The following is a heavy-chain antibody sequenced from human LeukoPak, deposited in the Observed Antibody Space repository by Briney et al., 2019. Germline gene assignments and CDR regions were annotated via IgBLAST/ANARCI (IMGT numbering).Heavy chain of an antibody. CDR3: TRDLAAAAT. CDR1: GFTFSTYW. V-gene: IGHV3-7*03. CDR2: INQGGKKR. D-gene: IGHD6-13*01. J-gene: IGHJ5*02. Sequence: GGSLRLSCTVSGFTFSTYWMSWVRQAPGKGLEWVANINQGGKKRYYVDSVKGRFTISRDNAKNSLYLQMNSLTAEDTAVYYCTRDLAAAATWGQGTLVTVSS.